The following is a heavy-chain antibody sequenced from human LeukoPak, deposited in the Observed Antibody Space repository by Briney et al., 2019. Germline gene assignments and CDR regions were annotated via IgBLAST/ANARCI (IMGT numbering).Heavy chain of an antibody. J-gene: IGHJ5*02. Sequence: PSETLSLTCAVYGGSFSGYYGSWIRQPPGKGLEWIGEIHHSGSTNYNPSLKSRVTISLDTSKNHFSLKLTSVTAADTAVYYCARMGYSTGQGWSWFDPRGQGTRVTVSS. CDR3: ARMGYSTGQGWSWFDP. V-gene: IGHV4-34*01. CDR1: GGSFSGYY. D-gene: IGHD6-25*01. CDR2: IHHSGST.